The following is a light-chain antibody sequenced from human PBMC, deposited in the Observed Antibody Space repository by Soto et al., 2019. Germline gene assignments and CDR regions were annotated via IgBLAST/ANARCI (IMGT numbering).Light chain of an antibody. CDR1: QSVSSDY. CDR2: GAS. Sequence: EIVLTQSPGTRSLSPGERATLSCRASQSVSSDYLAWYQQKPGHAPRLLIYGASSRATGIPDRFSGSGSGTDYALSISRLEPEDFAVYYCQQFGSSPFTFGGGTKVEIK. J-gene: IGKJ4*01. V-gene: IGKV3-20*01. CDR3: QQFGSSPFT.